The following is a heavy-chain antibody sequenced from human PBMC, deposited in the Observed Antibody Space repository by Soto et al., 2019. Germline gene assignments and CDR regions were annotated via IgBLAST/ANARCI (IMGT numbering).Heavy chain of an antibody. CDR2: MNPNSDNT. CDR3: ARSKPLDY. Sequence: ASVKVSCKASGYTFTSYDINWVRQAPGQGLEWMAWMNPNSDNTGYAQKFRGRLTMTRNTSISTAYMELSSLRSEDTAAYYCARSKPLDYWGPGTLVTVSS. J-gene: IGHJ4*02. V-gene: IGHV1-8*01. CDR1: GYTFTSYD.